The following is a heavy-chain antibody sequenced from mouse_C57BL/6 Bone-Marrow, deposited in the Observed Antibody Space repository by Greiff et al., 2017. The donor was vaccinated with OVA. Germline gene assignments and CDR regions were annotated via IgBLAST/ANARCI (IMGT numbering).Heavy chain of an antibody. CDR1: GYTFTSYW. Sequence: VQLQQPGAELVMPGASVKLSCKASGYTFTSYWMHWVKQRPGQGLEWIGEIDPSDSYTNYNQKFKGKSTLTVDKSSSTAYMQLSSLTSEDSAVYYCARYASGAVDYWGQGTSVTVSS. V-gene: IGHV1-69*01. CDR2: IDPSDSYT. D-gene: IGHD1-3*01. J-gene: IGHJ4*01. CDR3: ARYASGAVDY.